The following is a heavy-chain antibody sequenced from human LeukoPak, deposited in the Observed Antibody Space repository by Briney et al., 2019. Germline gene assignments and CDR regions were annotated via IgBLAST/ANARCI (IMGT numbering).Heavy chain of an antibody. CDR2: MSNDGSIK. Sequence: PGGSLRLSCAASGFTFSGYTIHWVRQAPGKGLEWVAVMSNDGSIKKYANSVKGRFTISRDNSKNTLYLQMDSLRAEDTAVYYCARELTIFGVVIQRYDTFVIWGQGTMVTVSS. CDR1: GFTFSGYT. V-gene: IGHV3-30-3*01. CDR3: ARELTIFGVVIQRYDTFVI. D-gene: IGHD3-3*01. J-gene: IGHJ3*02.